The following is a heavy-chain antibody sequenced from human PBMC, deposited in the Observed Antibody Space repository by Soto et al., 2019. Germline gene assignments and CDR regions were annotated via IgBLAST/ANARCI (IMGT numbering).Heavy chain of an antibody. J-gene: IGHJ5*02. V-gene: IGHV3-23*01. D-gene: IGHD6-19*01. CDR1: GFTFSSYA. CDR2: ISGGGGST. CDR3: AKGAAYSSGWLNWFDP. Sequence: GGSLRLSCAASGFTFSSYAMSWVRQAPGKGLEWVSAISGGGGSTYYADSVKGRFTISRDNSKNTLYLQMNSLRAEDTAVYYCAKGAAYSSGWLNWFDPWGQGTLVTVSS.